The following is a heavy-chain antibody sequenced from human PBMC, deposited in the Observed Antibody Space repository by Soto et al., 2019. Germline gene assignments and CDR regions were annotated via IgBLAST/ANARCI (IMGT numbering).Heavy chain of an antibody. CDR3: ARDSYSSSWYPDY. CDR2: INPGGGST. V-gene: IGHV1-46*01. Sequence: ASVKVSCNASGYTFTSYAMHWVRQAPGQGLEWMGLINPGGGSTNYAQKFQGRVTMTRDTSTSTVYMELSSLRAEDTAVYYCARDSYSSSWYPDYSGQGTLVTVSS. J-gene: IGHJ4*02. D-gene: IGHD6-13*01. CDR1: GYTFTSYA.